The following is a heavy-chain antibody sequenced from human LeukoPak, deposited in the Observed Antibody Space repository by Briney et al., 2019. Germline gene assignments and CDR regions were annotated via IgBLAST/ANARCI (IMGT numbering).Heavy chain of an antibody. CDR1: GFTFSSYG. Sequence: GRSLRLSCAASGFTFSSYGIHWVRQAPGKGLEWVAVIWYDGSNKYYADSVKGRFTISRDNSKNTLYLQMNSLRAEDTAVYYCARDEEYCSGGSCYEYYFDYWGQGTLVTVSS. CDR2: IWYDGSNK. D-gene: IGHD2-15*01. CDR3: ARDEEYCSGGSCYEYYFDY. J-gene: IGHJ4*02. V-gene: IGHV3-33*01.